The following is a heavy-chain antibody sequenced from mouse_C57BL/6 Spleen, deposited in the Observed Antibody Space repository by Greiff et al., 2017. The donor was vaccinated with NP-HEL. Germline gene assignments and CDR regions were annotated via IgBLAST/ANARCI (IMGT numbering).Heavy chain of an antibody. J-gene: IGHJ1*03. V-gene: IGHV1-22*01. CDR3: ARKEMWDGNYWYFDV. CDR2: INPNNGGT. CDR1: GYTFTDYN. Sequence: EVQLQQSGPELVKPGASVKMSCKASGYTFTDYNMHWVKQSHGKSLEWIGYINPNNGGTSYNQKFKGKATLTVNKSSSTAYMELRSLTSEDSAVYYCARKEMWDGNYWYFDVWGTGTTVTVSS. D-gene: IGHD2-3*01.